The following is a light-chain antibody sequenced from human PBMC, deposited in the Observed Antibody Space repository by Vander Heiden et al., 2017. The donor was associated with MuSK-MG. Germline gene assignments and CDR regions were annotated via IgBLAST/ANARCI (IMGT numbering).Light chain of an antibody. V-gene: IGLV1-40*01. J-gene: IGLJ2*01. CDR2: GNN. CDR3: QSFDSSLSGVV. CDR1: SSNTGAGYD. Sequence: QSVLTQPPSVSGAPGQRVTIPCTGSSSNTGAGYDVHWYQQLPGTAPKLLIFGNNNRPSGVPDRFSGSKSGTSASLAITGLQAEDEADYYCQSFDSSLSGVVFGGGTKLTVL.